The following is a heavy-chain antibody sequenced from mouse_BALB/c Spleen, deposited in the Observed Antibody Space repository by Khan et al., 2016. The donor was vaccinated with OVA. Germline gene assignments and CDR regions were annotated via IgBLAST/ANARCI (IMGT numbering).Heavy chain of an antibody. Sequence: DLVKPGASVKSPCKAPGYTFPSYWINWIKQRPGQGLEWIGRLAPGSGSTHDNEMFKGTATLPVDTSYSPAYSQLSSLSSEDSAVYFCARENYYGRTCYAMDYWGQGTSVTVSS. CDR2: LAPGSGST. CDR1: GYTFPSYW. D-gene: IGHD1-1*01. J-gene: IGHJ4*01. CDR3: ARENYYGRTCYAMDY. V-gene: IGHV1S41*01.